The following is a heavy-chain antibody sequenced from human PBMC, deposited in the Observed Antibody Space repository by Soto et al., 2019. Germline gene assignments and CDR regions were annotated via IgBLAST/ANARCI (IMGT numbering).Heavy chain of an antibody. Sequence: KASETLSLTCAVYGGSFSGYYWSWIRQPPGKGLEWIGEINHSGSTNYNPSLKSRVTISVDTSKNQFSLKLSSVTAADTAVYYCARGKSVVWGQGTLVTVSS. CDR3: ARGKSVV. J-gene: IGHJ4*02. V-gene: IGHV4-34*01. CDR1: GGSFSGYY. D-gene: IGHD2-15*01. CDR2: INHSGST.